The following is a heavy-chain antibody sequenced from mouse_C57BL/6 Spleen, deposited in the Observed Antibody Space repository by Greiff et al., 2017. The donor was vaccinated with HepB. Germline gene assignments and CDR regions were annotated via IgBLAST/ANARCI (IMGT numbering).Heavy chain of an antibody. D-gene: IGHD2-4*01. CDR2: INPNNGGT. CDR1: GYTFTDYY. Sequence: VQLQQSGPELVKPGASVKISCKASGYTFTDYYMNWVKQSHGKSLEWIGDINPNNGGTSYNQKFKGKATLTVDKSSSTAYMELRSLTSEDSAVYYCARGNDFRDYAMDYWGQGTSVTVSS. CDR3: ARGNDFRDYAMDY. V-gene: IGHV1-26*01. J-gene: IGHJ4*01.